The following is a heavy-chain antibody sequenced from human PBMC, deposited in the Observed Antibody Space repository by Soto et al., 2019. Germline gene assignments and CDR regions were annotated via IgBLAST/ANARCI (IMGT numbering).Heavy chain of an antibody. J-gene: IGHJ4*02. CDR2: IIPIFGTA. D-gene: IGHD3-22*01. Sequence: SVKVSCKASGGTFSSYAISWVRQAPGQGLEWMGGIIPIFGTANYAQKFQGRVTVTADESTSTAYMELSSLRSEDTAVYYCASASPDYDSSGYYPGGVDYWGQGTLVTAPQ. V-gene: IGHV1-69*13. CDR1: GGTFSSYA. CDR3: ASASPDYDSSGYYPGGVDY.